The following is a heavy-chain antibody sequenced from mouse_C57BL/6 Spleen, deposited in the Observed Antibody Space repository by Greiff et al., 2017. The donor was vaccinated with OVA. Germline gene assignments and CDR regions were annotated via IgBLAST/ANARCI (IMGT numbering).Heavy chain of an antibody. V-gene: IGHV10-1*01. CDR1: GFSFNTYA. Sequence: EVKVVESGGGLVQPKGSLKLSCAASGFSFNTYAMNWVRQAPGKGLEWVARIRSKSNNYATYYADSVKDRFTISRDDSESMLYLQMNNLKTEDTAMYYCVSGGAPLRGAMDYWGQGTSVTVSS. J-gene: IGHJ4*01. CDR3: VSGGAPLRGAMDY. CDR2: IRSKSNNYAT. D-gene: IGHD1-2*01.